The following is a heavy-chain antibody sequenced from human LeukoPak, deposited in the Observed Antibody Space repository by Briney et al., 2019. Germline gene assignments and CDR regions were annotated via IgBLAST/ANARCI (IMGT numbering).Heavy chain of an antibody. D-gene: IGHD3-9*01. CDR2: IRSKAYGGTT. CDR1: GFTFGDYA. CDR3: TRRYFDTPLN. V-gene: IGHV3-49*04. Sequence: GGSLILSCTASGFTFGDYAMSWVRQAPGKGLEWVGFIRSKAYGGTTEYAASVKGRFTIARDDSKSIAYLQMNSLKTEDTAVYYCTRRYFDTPLNWGQGTLVTVSS. J-gene: IGHJ4*02.